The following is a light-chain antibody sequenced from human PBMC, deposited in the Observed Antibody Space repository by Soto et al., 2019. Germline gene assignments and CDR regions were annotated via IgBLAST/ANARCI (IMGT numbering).Light chain of an antibody. Sequence: DIQLTQSPSFLSASVGDRVTITCRASQGISSYLAWYQQKPGKAPNLLIYGASTLQSGIPSRFSGSGSGTEFTLTISSLQPEDFAIYYCQQHSSYPRTFGPGTKVDVK. V-gene: IGKV1-9*01. CDR2: GAS. CDR1: QGISSY. J-gene: IGKJ3*01. CDR3: QQHSSYPRT.